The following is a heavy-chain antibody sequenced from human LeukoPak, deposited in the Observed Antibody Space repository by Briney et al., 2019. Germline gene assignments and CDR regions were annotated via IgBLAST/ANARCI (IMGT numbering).Heavy chain of an antibody. CDR2: IYHSGST. J-gene: IGHJ6*04. Sequence: SETLSLTCAVSGYSISSGYYWGWIRQPPGKGLEWIGSIYHSGSTYYNPSLKSRVTISVDTSKNQFSLKLSSVTAADTAVYYCARDRVDKGKDIVVVPAAPYYYYGMDVWGKGTTVTVSS. CDR1: GYSISSGYY. D-gene: IGHD2-2*01. CDR3: ARDRVDKGKDIVVVPAAPYYYYGMDV. V-gene: IGHV4-38-2*02.